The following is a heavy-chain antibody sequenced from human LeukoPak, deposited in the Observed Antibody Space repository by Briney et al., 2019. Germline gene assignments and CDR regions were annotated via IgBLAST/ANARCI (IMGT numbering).Heavy chain of an antibody. CDR3: ARGFDMVRGGRTNWFDP. Sequence: ASVKVSCKASGYTFTGYYMHWVRQAPGQGLEWMGWINPNSGGTNYAQKFQGRVTMTRDTSISTAYMELRRLRSDDTAVYYCARGFDMVRGGRTNWFDPWGQGTLVTVSS. CDR1: GYTFTGYY. CDR2: INPNSGGT. D-gene: IGHD3-10*01. V-gene: IGHV1-2*02. J-gene: IGHJ5*02.